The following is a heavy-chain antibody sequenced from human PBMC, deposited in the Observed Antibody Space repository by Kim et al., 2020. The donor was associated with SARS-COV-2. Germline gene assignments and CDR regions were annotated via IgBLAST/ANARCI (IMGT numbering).Heavy chain of an antibody. J-gene: IGHJ6*02. Sequence: SETLSLTCTVSGGSISSYYWSWIRQPPGKGLEWIGYIYYSGSTNYNPSLKSRVTISVDTSKNQFSLKLSSVTAADTAVYYCARERSLYGMDVWGQGTTVTVS. CDR2: IYYSGST. CDR1: GGSISSYY. CDR3: ARERSLYGMDV. V-gene: IGHV4-59*13.